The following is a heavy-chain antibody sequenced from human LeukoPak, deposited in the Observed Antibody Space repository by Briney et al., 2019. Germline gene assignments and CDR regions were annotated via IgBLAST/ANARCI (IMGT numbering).Heavy chain of an antibody. D-gene: IGHD3-22*01. CDR2: IAVGSGNT. V-gene: IGHV1-58*02. J-gene: IGHJ4*02. Sequence: GASAKVSCKASGFTFTSSSMQWVRQARGQRLEWIGWIAVGSGNTNYAQKFQGRVTITRDMSTSTAYMELSSLRSEDTALYYCAAVFGSGYYYYFDYWGQGTLVTVSS. CDR1: GFTFTSSS. CDR3: AAVFGSGYYYYFDY.